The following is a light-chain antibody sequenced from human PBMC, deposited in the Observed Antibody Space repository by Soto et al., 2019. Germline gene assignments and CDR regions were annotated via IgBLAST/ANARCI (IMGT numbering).Light chain of an antibody. CDR1: SSDVGAYNY. CDR2: EVS. Sequence: QSALNQPASVSGSPGQSITISCTGTSSDVGAYNYVSWYQQHPDKAPKLMIYEVSNRPLGVSNRFSGSKSGNTASLTISGLQAEHEADYYCSSYTSSSALVFGGGTKLTVL. CDR3: SSYTSSSALV. V-gene: IGLV2-14*03. J-gene: IGLJ2*01.